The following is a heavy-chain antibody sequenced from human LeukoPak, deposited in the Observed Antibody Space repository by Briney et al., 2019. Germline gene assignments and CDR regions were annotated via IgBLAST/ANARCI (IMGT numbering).Heavy chain of an antibody. CDR2: INAGSGTI. Sequence: GGSLRLSCVASGFSLGAYGMNWVRQAPGKGLEWVSYINAGSGTIHYADSVKGRFTISRDNTENSLYLQMNSLRAEDTAVYYCARDSCPRATCYRVTYYYYMDVWGKGTTVTVSS. J-gene: IGHJ6*03. D-gene: IGHD1-26*01. V-gene: IGHV3-48*04. CDR3: ARDSCPRATCYRVTYYYYMDV. CDR1: GFSLGAYG.